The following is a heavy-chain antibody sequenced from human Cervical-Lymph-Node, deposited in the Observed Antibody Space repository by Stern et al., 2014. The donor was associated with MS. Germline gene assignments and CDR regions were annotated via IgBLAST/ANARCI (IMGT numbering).Heavy chain of an antibody. CDR3: ARGELKEGLVRGMDV. D-gene: IGHD1-26*01. J-gene: IGHJ6*02. CDR2: IIPIFGTA. Sequence: QVQLVQSGAEVKNPGSSVKVSCKASGGTFSSYAISWVRQAPGQGLEWMGGIIPIFGTAHYAQKVQGRGTITADESTSTLDMELSSLRSEDTAVYYCARGELKEGLVRGMDVWGQGTTVTVSS. CDR1: GGTFSSYA. V-gene: IGHV1-69*12.